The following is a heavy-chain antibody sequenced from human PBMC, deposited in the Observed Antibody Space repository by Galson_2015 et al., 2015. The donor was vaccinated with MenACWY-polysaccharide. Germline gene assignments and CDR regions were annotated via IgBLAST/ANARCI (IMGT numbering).Heavy chain of an antibody. CDR3: ARDNRPLVLFPVINWFDP. Sequence: SVKVSCKASGFTFTDYGINWVRQAPGQGLEWMGNITTYNGNTNYAQKFQGRVTMTADTSTNTAYMELTNLKSDDTAVYYCARDNRPLVLFPVINWFDPWGQGTLVTVSS. D-gene: IGHD4-11*01. CDR1: GFTFTDYG. V-gene: IGHV1-18*01. J-gene: IGHJ5*02. CDR2: ITTYNGNT.